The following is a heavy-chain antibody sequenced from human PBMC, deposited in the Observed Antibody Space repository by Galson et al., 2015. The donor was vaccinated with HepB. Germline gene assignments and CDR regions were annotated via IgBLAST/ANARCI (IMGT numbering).Heavy chain of an antibody. D-gene: IGHD4-17*01. J-gene: IGHJ6*02. V-gene: IGHV1-46*03. CDR2: INPSGGST. CDR3: ARDLYGDYSYYYYGMDV. CDR1: GYTFTSYY. Sequence: SVKVSCKASGYTFTSYYMHWVRQAPGQGLEWMGIINPSGGSTSYAQKFQGRVTMTRDTSTSTVYMELSSLRSEDTAVYYCARDLYGDYSYYYYGMDVWGQGTTVTVSS.